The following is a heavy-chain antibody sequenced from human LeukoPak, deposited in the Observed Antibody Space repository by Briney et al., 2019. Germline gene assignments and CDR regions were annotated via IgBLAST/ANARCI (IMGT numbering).Heavy chain of an antibody. CDR1: GASIRSHF. CDR2: MYNSGRT. CDR3: AGLAKDLKRTAMVIGDDYYGIDV. J-gene: IGHJ6*02. Sequence: SETLSLTCIVSGASIRSHFWSWLRRPPGKALEWIGYMYNSGRTNYNPSLKSRVTISVDTSKNQFSLKLSSVTAADTAVYYCAGLAKDLKRTAMVIGDDYYGIDVWGQGTTVTVSS. D-gene: IGHD5-18*01. V-gene: IGHV4-59*08.